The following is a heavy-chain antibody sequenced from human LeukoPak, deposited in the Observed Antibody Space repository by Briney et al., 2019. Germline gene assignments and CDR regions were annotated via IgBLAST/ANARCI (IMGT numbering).Heavy chain of an antibody. CDR1: GYTFTGYY. CDR3: ARPLDYGDYL. Sequence: ASVKVSCKASGYTFTGYYMHWVRQAPGRGLEWMGWINPNSGGTNYAQKFQGRVTMTRDTSISTAYVELSRLRSDDTAVYYCARPLDYGDYLWGQGTLVTVSS. CDR2: INPNSGGT. J-gene: IGHJ5*02. V-gene: IGHV1-2*02. D-gene: IGHD4-17*01.